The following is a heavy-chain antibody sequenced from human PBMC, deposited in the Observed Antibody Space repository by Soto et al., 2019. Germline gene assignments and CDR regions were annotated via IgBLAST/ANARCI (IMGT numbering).Heavy chain of an antibody. D-gene: IGHD2-15*01. V-gene: IGHV3-33*01. CDR1: GFTFSSYG. CDR2: IWDDGSNK. CDR3: ARDGYCSGGSCYSVPVFNY. J-gene: IGHJ4*02. Sequence: QVQLVESGGGVVQPGRSLRLSCAASGFTFSSYGMHWVRQAPGKGLEWGAVIWDDGSNKYYADSVKGRFTISRDNSKKTLYLQMNSLKAENTAVYYCARDGYCSGGSCYSVPVFNYWGQGTLVTVSS.